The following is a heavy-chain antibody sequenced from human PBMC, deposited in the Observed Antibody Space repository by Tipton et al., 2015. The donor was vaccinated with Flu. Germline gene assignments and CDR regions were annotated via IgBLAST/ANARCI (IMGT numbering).Heavy chain of an antibody. CDR3: ARVRVTMVRGVDY. CDR2: IYYSGST. J-gene: IGHJ4*02. D-gene: IGHD3-10*01. CDR1: GGSISSGGYY. Sequence: TLSLTCTVSGGSISSGGYYWSWIRQHPGKGLEWIGYIYYSGSTYYNPSLKSRVTISVDTSKNQFSLKLSSVTAADTAVYYCARVRVTMVRGVDYRGQGTLVTVSS. V-gene: IGHV4-31*03.